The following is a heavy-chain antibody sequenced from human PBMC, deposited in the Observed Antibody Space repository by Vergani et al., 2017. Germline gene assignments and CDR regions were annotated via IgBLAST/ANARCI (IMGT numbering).Heavy chain of an antibody. Sequence: EVQLVESGGGLVKPGGSLRLSCAASGFTFSNAWMNWVRQAPGKGLELVGRIKSKTDGGTTDYAAPVKGRFTISRDDSKNMLYLQMNSLKTEDTAVYYCTTKTNYYDSSGYYYEWGQGTLVTVSS. J-gene: IGHJ4*02. V-gene: IGHV3-15*05. CDR1: GFTFSNAW. CDR3: TTKTNYYDSSGYYYE. CDR2: IKSKTDGGTT. D-gene: IGHD3-22*01.